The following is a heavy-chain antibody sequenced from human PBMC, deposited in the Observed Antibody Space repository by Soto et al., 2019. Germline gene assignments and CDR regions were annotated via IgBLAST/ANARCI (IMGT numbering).Heavy chain of an antibody. J-gene: IGHJ5*02. CDR2: ISSSSSHT. V-gene: IGHV3-11*05. D-gene: IGHD3-10*01. Sequence: QVQLVESGGGLVKPGGSLRLSCAASGFSFSDYYMSWIRQAPGKGLEWVSYISSSSSHTKYADSVKGRFTISRDNAKNSLYLQMNSLRAEDTAVYYCAIDYYGSGSYGWFDPWGQGTLVTVSS. CDR1: GFSFSDYY. CDR3: AIDYYGSGSYGWFDP.